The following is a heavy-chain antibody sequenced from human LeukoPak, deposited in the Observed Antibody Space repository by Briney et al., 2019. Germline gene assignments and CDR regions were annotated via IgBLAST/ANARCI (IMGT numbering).Heavy chain of an antibody. CDR2: INHNGNVN. D-gene: IGHD3-16*01. V-gene: IGHV3-7*03. CDR1: GFTFSSYW. Sequence: GGSLRLSCAASGFTFSSYWMNWARQAPGEGLEWVASINHNGNVNYYVDSVKGRFTISRDSAKNSLYLQMSNLRAEDTAVYFCARGGGLDVWGQGATVTVSS. J-gene: IGHJ6*02. CDR3: ARGGGLDV.